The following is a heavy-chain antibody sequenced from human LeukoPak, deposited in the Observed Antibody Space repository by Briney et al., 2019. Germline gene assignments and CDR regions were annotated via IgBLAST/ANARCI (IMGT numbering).Heavy chain of an antibody. V-gene: IGHV1-46*01. CDR1: GYTFTSYY. J-gene: IGHJ5*02. CDR3: ATGLGVPAVPGVWFDP. CDR2: INPSGGST. Sequence: ASVKVSCKASGYTFTSYYMHWVRQAPGQGLEWMGIINPSGGSTSYAQKFQGRVTITEDTSTDTAYMELSSLRSEDTAVYYCATGLGVPAVPGVWFDPWGQGTLVTVSS. D-gene: IGHD2-2*01.